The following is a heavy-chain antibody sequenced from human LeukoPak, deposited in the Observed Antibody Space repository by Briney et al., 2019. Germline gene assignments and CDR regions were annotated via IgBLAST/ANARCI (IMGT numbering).Heavy chain of an antibody. V-gene: IGHV3-7*03. J-gene: IGHJ4*02. D-gene: IGHD5-24*01. Sequence: GGSLRLSCVVSGFTFSNFWMSWVRQAPGKGLEWVANIKVDGSEKYYAESVKGRFTISRDNAKNSLYLQMNSLRVEDTAVYCCAKEGRSLQTYWGQGTLVTVSS. CDR1: GFTFSNFW. CDR3: AKEGRSLQTY. CDR2: IKVDGSEK.